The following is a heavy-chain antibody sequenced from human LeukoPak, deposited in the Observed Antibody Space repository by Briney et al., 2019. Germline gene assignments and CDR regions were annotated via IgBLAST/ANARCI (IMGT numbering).Heavy chain of an antibody. J-gene: IGHJ4*02. CDR1: GGSFSGYY. Sequence: PSETPSLTCAVYGGSFSGYYWSWIRQPPGKGLEWIGEINHSGSTNYNPSLKSRVTISVDTSKNQFSLKLSSVTAADTAVYYCARPFHDYGDYEGDYWGQGTLVTVSS. CDR2: INHSGST. CDR3: ARPFHDYGDYEGDY. V-gene: IGHV4-34*01. D-gene: IGHD4-17*01.